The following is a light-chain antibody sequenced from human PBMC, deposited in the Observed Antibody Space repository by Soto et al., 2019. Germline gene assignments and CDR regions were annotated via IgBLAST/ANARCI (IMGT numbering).Light chain of an antibody. Sequence: SALSQPAPVSGSPGQSIAISCTGTFSDVGGYDYVSWYQQHPDKAPKLMIYEVTKRPSGVSNRFSGSKSGNTASLTISGLQPEHEADYYCSSHTSGSTRVFGSGSKVTVL. CDR1: FSDVGGYDY. J-gene: IGLJ1*01. V-gene: IGLV2-14*01. CDR3: SSHTSGSTRV. CDR2: EVT.